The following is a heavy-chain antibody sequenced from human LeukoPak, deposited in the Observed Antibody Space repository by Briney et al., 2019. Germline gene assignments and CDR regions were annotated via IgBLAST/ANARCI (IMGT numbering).Heavy chain of an antibody. J-gene: IGHJ2*01. Sequence: SETLSLTCTVSGGSISSYYRSWIRQPAGKGLEWIGRIYTSGSTNYNPSLKSRVTMSVDTSKNQFSLKLSSVTAADTAVYYCARDRVNCTNGVCYNWYFDLWGRGTLVTVSS. D-gene: IGHD2-8*01. CDR1: GGSISSYY. V-gene: IGHV4-4*07. CDR2: IYTSGST. CDR3: ARDRVNCTNGVCYNWYFDL.